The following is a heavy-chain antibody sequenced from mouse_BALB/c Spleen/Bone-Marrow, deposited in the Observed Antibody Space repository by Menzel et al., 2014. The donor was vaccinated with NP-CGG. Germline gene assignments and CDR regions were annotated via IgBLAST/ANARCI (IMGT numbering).Heavy chain of an antibody. CDR3: ALYYDYDVGY. Sequence: EVQLVESGAELVKPGASVKLSCTASGFNIKDTYMHWVKQRPEQGLEWTGRIDPANGNTKYDPKFQGKATITADTSSNTAYLQLSSLTSEDTAVYYCALYYDYDVGYWGQGTTLTVSS. CDR2: IDPANGNT. V-gene: IGHV14-3*02. J-gene: IGHJ2*01. CDR1: GFNIKDTY. D-gene: IGHD2-4*01.